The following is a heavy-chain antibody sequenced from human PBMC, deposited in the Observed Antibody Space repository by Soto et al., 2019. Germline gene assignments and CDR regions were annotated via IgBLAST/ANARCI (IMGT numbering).Heavy chain of an antibody. CDR1: GGSISSGGYY. V-gene: IGHV4-31*03. Sequence: QVQLQESGPGLVKPSQTLSLTCTVSGGSISSGGYYWSWIRQHPGKGLEWIGYIYYSGSTYYNPSLKSRVTISVDTSKNQFSLKLSSVTAADTAVYYCAREGGSVGATSIDYWGQGTLVTVSS. CDR2: IYYSGST. J-gene: IGHJ4*02. CDR3: AREGGSVGATSIDY. D-gene: IGHD1-26*01.